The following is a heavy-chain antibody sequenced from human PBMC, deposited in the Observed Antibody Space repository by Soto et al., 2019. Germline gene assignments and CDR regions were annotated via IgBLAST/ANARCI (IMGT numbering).Heavy chain of an antibody. D-gene: IGHD2-15*01. CDR1: GGTFSSYA. CDR2: IIPIFGAG. J-gene: IGHJ4*02. V-gene: IGHV1-69*06. Sequence: SVKVSCKASGGTFSSYAFSWVRQAPGQGLEWMGGIIPIFGAGNYAQKFQGRLTIMADKSTSTVYMELSGLRSEDTAVYYCARAGYCSGSSCYWFDYWXQGTLVTVSS. CDR3: ARAGYCSGSSCYWFDY.